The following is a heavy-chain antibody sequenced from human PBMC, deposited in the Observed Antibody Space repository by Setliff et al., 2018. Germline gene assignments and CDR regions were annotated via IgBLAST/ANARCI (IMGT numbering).Heavy chain of an antibody. J-gene: IGHJ5*02. CDR3: ASARSGHGSGGSCYPRDWFDP. Sequence: SETLSLTCTASGGSISSYYWSWIRQPPGKGLEWIGYIYYSGSTNYTPSLKSRFTISVDTSKNQFSLKLSSVTAAETAVYYWASARSGHGSGGSCYPRDWFDPWGQGTLVTVSS. D-gene: IGHD2-15*01. V-gene: IGHV4-59*08. CDR2: IYYSGST. CDR1: GGSISSYY.